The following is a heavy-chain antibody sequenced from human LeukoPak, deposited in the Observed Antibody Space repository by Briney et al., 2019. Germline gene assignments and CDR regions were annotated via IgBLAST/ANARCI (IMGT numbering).Heavy chain of an antibody. CDR3: ARDWTSFLFDY. D-gene: IGHD3/OR15-3a*01. Sequence: GGSLRLSCAASGFAFSSYSMNWVRQAPGKGLEWVSSISSSSSYIYYADSVKGRFTISRDNAKNSLYLQMNSLRAEDTAVYYCARDWTSFLFDYWGQGTLVTVSS. CDR1: GFAFSSYS. J-gene: IGHJ4*02. CDR2: ISSSSSYI. V-gene: IGHV3-21*01.